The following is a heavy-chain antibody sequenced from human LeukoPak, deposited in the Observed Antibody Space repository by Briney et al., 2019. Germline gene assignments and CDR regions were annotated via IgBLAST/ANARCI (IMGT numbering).Heavy chain of an antibody. V-gene: IGHV4-61*09. CDR1: GGSINSGSSY. D-gene: IGHD1-26*01. Sequence: PSQTLSLTCTVSGGSINSGSSYWSWIRQPAGKGLEWIGHIYTSGSTNYNPSLKSRVTISVDTSKNQFSLKLSSVTAADTAVYYCAREWELRSFTGWFDPWGQGTLVTVSS. J-gene: IGHJ5*02. CDR2: IYTSGST. CDR3: AREWELRSFTGWFDP.